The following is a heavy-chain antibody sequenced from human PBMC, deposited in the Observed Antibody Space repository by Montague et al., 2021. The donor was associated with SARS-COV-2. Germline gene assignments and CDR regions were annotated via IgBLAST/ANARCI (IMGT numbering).Heavy chain of an antibody. CDR2: AYHNGRT. J-gene: IGHJ4*03. D-gene: IGHD2-2*01. CDR1: GGSIGTNY. Sequence: SETLSLTCSVSGGSIGTNYWSWIRQPPGGGLEWIGNAYHNGRTNYNPSLRGRVTMSLDTSKNQFSLNVTSVTAADTAVYHCARSRFVVVPAARSFGHSYFDLWGQGTPVTVSS. V-gene: IGHV4-59*01. CDR3: ARSRFVVVPAARSFGHSYFDL.